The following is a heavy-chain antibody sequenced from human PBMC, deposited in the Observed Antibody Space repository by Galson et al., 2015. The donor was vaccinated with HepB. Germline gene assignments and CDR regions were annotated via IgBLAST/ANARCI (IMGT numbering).Heavy chain of an antibody. CDR2: IIPILGIA. CDR1: GGTFSSYI. V-gene: IGHV1-69*02. D-gene: IGHD3-22*01. J-gene: IGHJ6*02. Sequence: SVKVSCKASGGTFSSYIISWVRQAPGQGLEWMGRIIPILGIANYAHNFQGRVTITAEKSTSTAYMELSSLRSEDTAVYYCASAPVYYDSSGPNYYYYGMDVWGQGTTVTVSS. CDR3: ASAPVYYDSSGPNYYYYGMDV.